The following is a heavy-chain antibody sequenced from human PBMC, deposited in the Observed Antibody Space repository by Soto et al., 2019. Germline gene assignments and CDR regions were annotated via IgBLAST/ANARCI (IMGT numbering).Heavy chain of an antibody. CDR2: TTSDGARI. J-gene: IGHJ4*02. D-gene: IGHD1-26*01. CDR3: ARKNPGREWELPEY. Sequence: QVQLVESGGGVVQPGRYLRLSCAASGFAFSTYGMHWVRQAPGKGLEWVAVTTSDGARINYADSVKGRFTISRDNSRTTLYLQMNSLRIDDTAVYYCARKNPGREWELPEYWGQGTLVTVSS. CDR1: GFAFSTYG. V-gene: IGHV3-30*03.